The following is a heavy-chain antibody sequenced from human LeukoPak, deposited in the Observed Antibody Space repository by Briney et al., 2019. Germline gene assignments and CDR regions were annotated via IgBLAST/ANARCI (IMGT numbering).Heavy chain of an antibody. CDR1: GGSISSSSYY. Sequence: PSETLSLTCTVSGGSISSSSYYWGWIRQPPGKGLEWIGSIYYSGSTYYNPSLKSRVTISVDTSKNQFSLKLSSVTAADTAVYYCARQFMAAGHWGQGTLVTVSP. CDR2: IYYSGST. J-gene: IGHJ4*02. V-gene: IGHV4-39*01. CDR3: ARQFMAAGH. D-gene: IGHD6-13*01.